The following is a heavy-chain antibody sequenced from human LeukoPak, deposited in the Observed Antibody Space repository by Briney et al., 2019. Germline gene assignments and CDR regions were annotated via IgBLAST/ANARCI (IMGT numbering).Heavy chain of an antibody. Sequence: ASVKVSCKASGYTFTSYYMHWVRQAPGQGLEWMGIINPSGGRTSYAQKFQGRVTITRDTSTSTVYMELSSLRSEDTAVYYCARAYCGGVCYPLSWYFDLWGRGTLVTVSS. CDR2: INPSGGRT. D-gene: IGHD2-21*02. CDR1: GYTFTSYY. CDR3: ARAYCGGVCYPLSWYFDL. V-gene: IGHV1-46*01. J-gene: IGHJ2*01.